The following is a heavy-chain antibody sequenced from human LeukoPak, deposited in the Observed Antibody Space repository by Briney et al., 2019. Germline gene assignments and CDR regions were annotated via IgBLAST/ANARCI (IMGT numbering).Heavy chain of an antibody. V-gene: IGHV3-23*01. J-gene: IGHJ4*02. CDR1: GFTFSSYA. CDR3: AKDRAVRGVMGRDDY. CDR2: ISGSADNT. Sequence: GGSLRLSCAASGFTFSSYAMSWVRQAPGKGLEWVSAISGSADNTYYADSVKDRFTISRDNSKNTLYLQMNSLRAEDTAVYYCAKDRAVRGVMGRDDYWGQGTLVTVSS. D-gene: IGHD3-10*01.